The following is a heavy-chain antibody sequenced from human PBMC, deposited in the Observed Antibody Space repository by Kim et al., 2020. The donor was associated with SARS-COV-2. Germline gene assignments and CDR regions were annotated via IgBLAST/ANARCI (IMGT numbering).Heavy chain of an antibody. CDR2: IYYSGST. Sequence: SETLSLTCTVSGGSISSGGYYWSWIRQHPGKGLEWIGYIYYSGSTYYNPSLKSRVTISVDTSKNQFSLKLSSVTAADTAVYYCARAKQGGMIVVVIREFDYWGQGTRVTVSS. V-gene: IGHV4-31*03. CDR3: ARAKQGGMIVVVIREFDY. J-gene: IGHJ4*02. CDR1: GGSISSGGYY. D-gene: IGHD3-22*01.